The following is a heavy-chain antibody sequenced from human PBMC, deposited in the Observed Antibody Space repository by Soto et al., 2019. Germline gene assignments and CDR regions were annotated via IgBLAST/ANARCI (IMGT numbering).Heavy chain of an antibody. CDR2: KWYDGSNK. D-gene: IGHD4-17*01. CDR3: ARDHGGGLRYHLDY. Sequence: QVQLVESGGGVVQPGRSLRLSCAASGFTFNNYGMHWVRQAPGKGLEGGAVKWYDGSNKYYVDSLKGRFTFSRDNSKNTMYLQMNSLRDEDTAVYYCARDHGGGLRYHLDYWGQGTLVTVSS. V-gene: IGHV3-33*01. CDR1: GFTFNNYG. J-gene: IGHJ4*02.